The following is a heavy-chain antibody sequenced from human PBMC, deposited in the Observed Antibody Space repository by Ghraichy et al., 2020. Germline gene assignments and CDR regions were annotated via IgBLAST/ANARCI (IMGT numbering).Heavy chain of an antibody. CDR1: GFTFSSYA. V-gene: IGHV3-23*01. D-gene: IGHD3-16*02. CDR2: ISGSGGST. J-gene: IGHJ6*02. Sequence: GGSLRLSCAASGFTFSSYAMSWVRQAPGKGLEWVSAISGSGGSTYYADSVKGRFTISRDNSKNTLYLQMNSLRAEDTAVYYCAKDPVEIRLGELSQIYYYYGMDVWGQGTTVTVSS. CDR3: AKDPVEIRLGELSQIYYYYGMDV.